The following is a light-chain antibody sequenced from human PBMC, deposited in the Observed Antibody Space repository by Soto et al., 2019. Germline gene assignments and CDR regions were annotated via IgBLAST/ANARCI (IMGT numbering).Light chain of an antibody. J-gene: IGKJ1*01. V-gene: IGKV1-5*01. CDR2: DAS. Sequence: DIQMTQSPSTLSASVGDRVTITCRASQSISSWLAWYQQKPGKAPKLLIYDASSLESGVPSRFSGSGSGTEFTLTISSRQPDDFATYYCQQYNSYSRRTFGQGTKVEIK. CDR3: QQYNSYSRRT. CDR1: QSISSW.